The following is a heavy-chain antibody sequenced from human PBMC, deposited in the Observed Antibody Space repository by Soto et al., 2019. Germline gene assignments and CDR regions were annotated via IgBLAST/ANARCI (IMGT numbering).Heavy chain of an antibody. J-gene: IGHJ2*01. D-gene: IGHD6-19*01. V-gene: IGHV4-59*01. Sequence: SETLSLTCTVSGGSISSYYWSWIRQPPGKGLEWIGYIYYSGSTNYNPSLKSRVTISVDTSKNQFSLKLSSVTAADTAVYYCARVSAGYWYFDLWGRGTLVTVSS. CDR3: ARVSAGYWYFDL. CDR1: GGSISSYY. CDR2: IYYSGST.